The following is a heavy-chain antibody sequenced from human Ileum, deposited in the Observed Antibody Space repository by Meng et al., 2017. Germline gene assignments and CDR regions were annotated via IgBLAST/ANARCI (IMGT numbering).Heavy chain of an antibody. Sequence: GESLKISCAASGFTFSSYAVHWVRQSAGKGLEWVAVISKDGNKQYYADSVKGRFTFSRDNAKNTLYLQMNSLRVEDSALYYCAKDGDSGFTDFDYWGQGTLVTVSS. V-gene: IGHV3-30*01. CDR2: ISKDGNKQ. D-gene: IGHD6-19*01. CDR3: AKDGDSGFTDFDY. J-gene: IGHJ4*02. CDR1: GFTFSSYA.